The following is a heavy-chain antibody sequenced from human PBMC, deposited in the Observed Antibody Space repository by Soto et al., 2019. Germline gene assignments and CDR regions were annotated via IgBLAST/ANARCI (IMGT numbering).Heavy chain of an antibody. V-gene: IGHV4-59*08. CDR3: ARHMEVIFDY. CDR2: IYYSGST. Sequence: SETLSLTCTVSGGSISSYYWSWIRQPPGKGLEWIGYIYYSGSTNYNPSLKSRVTISVDTSKNQFSLKLSPVTAADTAVYYCARHMEVIFDYWGQGTLVTVSS. D-gene: IGHD3-10*01. CDR1: GGSISSYY. J-gene: IGHJ4*02.